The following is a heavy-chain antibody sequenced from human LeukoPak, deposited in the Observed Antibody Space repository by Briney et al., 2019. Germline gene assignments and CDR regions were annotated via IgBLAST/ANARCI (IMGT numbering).Heavy chain of an antibody. J-gene: IGHJ4*02. CDR1: GFIFSDYG. CDR2: ISYDANKQ. V-gene: IGHV3-30*03. Sequence: GGSLRLSCAASGFIFSDYGVHWVRQVPGKGLEGVALISYDANKQYYADSLKGRFTISRDDSKKMVFLQMNSLGVEDTAVYYCVRDAYSYRYYKYRAFDFWGQGTRVTVSS. D-gene: IGHD1-26*01. CDR3: VRDAYSYRYYKYRAFDF.